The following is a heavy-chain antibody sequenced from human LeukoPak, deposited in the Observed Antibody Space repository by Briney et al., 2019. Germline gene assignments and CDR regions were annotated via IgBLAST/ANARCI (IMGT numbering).Heavy chain of an antibody. CDR3: TRSLLTRFDP. CDR1: GGSMSSYY. J-gene: IGHJ5*02. CDR2: IYTSGST. V-gene: IGHV4-4*07. Sequence: SETLSLTCTVSGGSMSSYYCSWIRQPAGKGLEWIGRIYTSGSTNYNPSLTSRVTISVDKSKNQFSLKLSSVTAADTAVYYCTRSLLTRFDPWGQGTLVTVSS.